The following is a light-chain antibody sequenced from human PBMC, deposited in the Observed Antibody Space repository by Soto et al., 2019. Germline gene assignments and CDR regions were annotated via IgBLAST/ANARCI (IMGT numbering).Light chain of an antibody. CDR1: QSISNW. V-gene: IGKV1-5*03. CDR2: KAS. Sequence: DIQMTQSPSTLSASVGDRVTITCRASQSISNWLAWYQQRPGRAPQLLIHKASTLETGVASRFSGSGSGTEFTLTISSLQPVDFASYFCQQYDSFPLTFGGGTKVDIK. CDR3: QQYDSFPLT. J-gene: IGKJ4*01.